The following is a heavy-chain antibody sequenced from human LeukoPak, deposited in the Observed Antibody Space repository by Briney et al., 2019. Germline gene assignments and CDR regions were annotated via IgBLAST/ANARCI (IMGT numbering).Heavy chain of an antibody. D-gene: IGHD1-1*01. Sequence: ASVKVSCKASGYTFTGYYMHWVRQAPGQGLEWMGWINPNSGGTNYAQKFQGRVTMTGDTSISTAYMELSRLTSDDTAVYYCARSRASVGTSTYSDYWGQGTLVTVSS. CDR1: GYTFTGYY. CDR3: ARSRASVGTSTYSDY. V-gene: IGHV1-2*02. CDR2: INPNSGGT. J-gene: IGHJ4*02.